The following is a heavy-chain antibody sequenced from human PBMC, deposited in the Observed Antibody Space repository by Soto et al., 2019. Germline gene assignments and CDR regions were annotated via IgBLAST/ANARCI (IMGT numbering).Heavy chain of an antibody. J-gene: IGHJ4*02. CDR3: ARQWLDSYYFDY. CDR2: ISSNGGST. D-gene: IGHD6-19*01. Sequence: EVQLVESGGGLVQPGGSLRLSCAASDSPSVAMLCTGSARLQGRDWNMFSAISSNGGSTYYANSVKGRFTISRDNSKNTLYLQMGSLRAEDMAVYYCARQWLDSYYFDYWGQGTLVTVSS. CDR1: DSPSVAML. V-gene: IGHV3-64*01.